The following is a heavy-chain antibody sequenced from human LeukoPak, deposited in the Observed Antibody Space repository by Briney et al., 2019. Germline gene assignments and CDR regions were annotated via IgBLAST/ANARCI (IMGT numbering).Heavy chain of an antibody. CDR1: GFTFSSYS. V-gene: IGHV3-21*01. Sequence: GGSLRLSCGASGFTFSSYSMNWVRQAPGKGLEWVSSISISGSHIYNADSVKGRFTVSRDNSKNTLYLQMNSLRAEDTAVYYCAKDWVGQQLVPEFDYWGQGTLVTVSS. D-gene: IGHD6-13*01. CDR3: AKDWVGQQLVPEFDY. J-gene: IGHJ4*02. CDR2: ISISGSHI.